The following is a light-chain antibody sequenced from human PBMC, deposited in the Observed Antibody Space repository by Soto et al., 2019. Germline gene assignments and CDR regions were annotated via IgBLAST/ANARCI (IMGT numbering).Light chain of an antibody. V-gene: IGLV1-44*01. CDR2: TND. Sequence: QSVLTQPPSTSGTPGQRVTSSCFGSSTKVGINPVNWYQQFPGTAPRLLIYTNDQRPSGVPGRFSGSKSGTSASLDISGLQSEDEADYYCAAWDDSLYGLVFGGGTKLTVL. J-gene: IGLJ2*01. CDR1: STKVGINP. CDR3: AAWDDSLYGLV.